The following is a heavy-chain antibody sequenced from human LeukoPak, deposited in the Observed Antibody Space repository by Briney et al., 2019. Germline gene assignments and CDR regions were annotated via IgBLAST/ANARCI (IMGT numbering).Heavy chain of an antibody. Sequence: SETLSLTCTVSGGSISSYYWSWIRQPPGKGLEWIGYIYYSGSTNYNPSLKRRVTISVDTSKNQFSLKLSSVSAAQKAVYFCARMSQRATKSSFDFWGQGTLVTVSS. CDR2: IYYSGST. CDR1: GGSISSYY. V-gene: IGHV4-59*01. J-gene: IGHJ4*02. CDR3: ARMSQRATKSSFDF. D-gene: IGHD1-26*01.